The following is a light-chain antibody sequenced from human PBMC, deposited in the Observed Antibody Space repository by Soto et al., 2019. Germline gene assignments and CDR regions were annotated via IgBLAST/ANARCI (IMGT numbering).Light chain of an antibody. CDR3: GTWDTSLSAVV. CDR1: SSNIGNNY. CDR2: DNN. Sequence: QSVLTQPPSVSAAPGQKVTISCSGSSSNIGNNYVSWYPHLPGTAPKLLIYDNNERPSGIPDRFSGSKSGTSATLGITGLQTGDEADYYCGTWDTSLSAVVFGGGTKLTVL. J-gene: IGLJ2*01. V-gene: IGLV1-51*01.